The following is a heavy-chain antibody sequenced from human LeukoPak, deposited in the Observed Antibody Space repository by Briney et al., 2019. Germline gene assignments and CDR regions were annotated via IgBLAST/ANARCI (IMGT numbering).Heavy chain of an antibody. Sequence: GGSLRLSCAASGCTFSSYSMNWVRQAPGKGLEWVSSISSSSSYIYSADSVKGRFTISRDNAKNSLSLQMNSLRAEDTAVYYCARELGIAAAGTPDYWGQGTLVTVSS. D-gene: IGHD6-13*01. CDR2: ISSSSSYI. CDR3: ARELGIAAAGTPDY. CDR1: GCTFSSYS. J-gene: IGHJ4*02. V-gene: IGHV3-21*01.